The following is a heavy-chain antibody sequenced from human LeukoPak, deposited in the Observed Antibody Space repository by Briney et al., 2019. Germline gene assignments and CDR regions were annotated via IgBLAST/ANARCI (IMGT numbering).Heavy chain of an antibody. CDR2: INTDGSSR. Sequence: GGSLRLSCAASGFNFSTSWMNWVRQAPGKGLVYVSRINTDGSSRSYADSVKGRFTISRDNAKNTLYLQMNSLRAEDTAIYYCTRASAGLSYLDLWGRGTLVTVSS. J-gene: IGHJ2*01. V-gene: IGHV3-74*01. CDR1: GFNFSTSW. CDR3: TRASAGLSYLDL. D-gene: IGHD3/OR15-3a*01.